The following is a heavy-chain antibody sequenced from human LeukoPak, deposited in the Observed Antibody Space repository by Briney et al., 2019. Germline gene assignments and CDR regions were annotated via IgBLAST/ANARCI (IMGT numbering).Heavy chain of an antibody. V-gene: IGHV3-48*01. CDR2: ISTSTI. J-gene: IGHJ4*02. CDR1: GFTFSSYS. Sequence: QPGGSLRLSCAASGFTFSSYSMNWVRQAPGKGLEWVSYISTSTIYYANSVKGRFTISRDNAKNSLYLQMNSLRAEDTAIYYCARAGTYAYFDYWGQGTLVTVSS. D-gene: IGHD3-16*01. CDR3: ARAGTYAYFDY.